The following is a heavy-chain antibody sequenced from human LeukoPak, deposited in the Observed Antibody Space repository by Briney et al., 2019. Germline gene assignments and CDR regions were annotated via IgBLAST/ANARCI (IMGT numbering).Heavy chain of an antibody. CDR2: IYSSGNP. Sequence: SETLSLTCAVSGASISSSNYYWGWVRQSPGKGLGWIGNIYSSGNPYYNASLKSRVTMYIDTSKNQFSLKLISVTAADTAIHYCAKSNGYGLIDYWGQGTLVTVSS. J-gene: IGHJ4*02. V-gene: IGHV4-39*01. CDR1: GASISSSNYY. CDR3: AKSNGYGLIDY. D-gene: IGHD5-12*01.